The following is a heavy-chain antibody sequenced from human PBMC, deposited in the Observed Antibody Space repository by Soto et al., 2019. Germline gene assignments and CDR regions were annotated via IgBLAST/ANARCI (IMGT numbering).Heavy chain of an antibody. CDR1: GFIFSSYA. J-gene: IGHJ4*02. D-gene: IGHD3-22*01. Sequence: GGSLRLSCAASGFIFSSYAMSWVRQAPGEGLEWVSGISGTGGSTHYADSVKGRFTISRVNSKNTLYLQMNSLRAEDTAVYYCAKLGNRYYDGSATDYWGQGTLVTVSS. V-gene: IGHV3-23*01. CDR2: ISGTGGST. CDR3: AKLGNRYYDGSATDY.